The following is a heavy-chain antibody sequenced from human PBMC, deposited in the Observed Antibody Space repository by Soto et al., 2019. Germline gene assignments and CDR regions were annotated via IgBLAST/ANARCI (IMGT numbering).Heavy chain of an antibody. CDR2: INAGNGNT. CDR3: AREASRSWKWFDP. D-gene: IGHD6-13*01. V-gene: IGHV1-3*01. J-gene: IGHJ5*02. Sequence: QVQLVQSGAEVKKPGASVKVSCKASGYTFTSYAMHWVRQAPGQRLEWMGWINAGNGNTKYSQNFQGRVTITRDTXASTAYMELSSLRSEDTAVYYCAREASRSWKWFDPWGQGTLVTVSS. CDR1: GYTFTSYA.